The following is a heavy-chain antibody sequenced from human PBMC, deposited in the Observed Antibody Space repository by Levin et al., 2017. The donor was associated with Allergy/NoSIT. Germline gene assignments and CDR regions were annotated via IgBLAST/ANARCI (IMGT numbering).Heavy chain of an antibody. V-gene: IGHV4-39*07. Sequence: SETLSLTCTVSGGSISSSSYYWGWIRQPPGKGLEWIGSIYYSGSTYYNPSLKSRVTISVDTSKNQFSLKLSSVTAADTAVYYCARGGYYWRDYFDYWGQGTLVTVSS. CDR1: GGSISSSSYY. D-gene: IGHD3-3*01. CDR2: IYYSGST. J-gene: IGHJ4*02. CDR3: ARGGYYWRDYFDY.